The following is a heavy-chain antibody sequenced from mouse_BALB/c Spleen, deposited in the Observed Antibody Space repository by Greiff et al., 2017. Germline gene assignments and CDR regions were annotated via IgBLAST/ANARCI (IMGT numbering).Heavy chain of an antibody. CDR2: ISYSGST. D-gene: IGHD3-2*01. CDR1: GYSITSDYA. Sequence: EVKLVESGPGLVKPSQSLSLTCTVTGYSITSDYAWNWIRQFPGNKLEWMGYISYSGSTSYNPSLKSRISITRDTSKNQFFLQLNSVTTEDTATYYCARLGGQLGLPNYYAMDYWGQGTSVTVSS. CDR3: ARLGGQLGLPNYYAMDY. J-gene: IGHJ4*01. V-gene: IGHV3-2*02.